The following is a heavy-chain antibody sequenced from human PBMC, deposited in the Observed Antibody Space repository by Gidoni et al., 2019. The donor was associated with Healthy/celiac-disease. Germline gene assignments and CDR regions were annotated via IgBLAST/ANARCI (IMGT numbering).Heavy chain of an antibody. V-gene: IGHV4-61*02. Sequence: QVQLQESGLGLVKPSQTLSLTCTVSGGSISSGSYYWGWIRQPAGKGLEWIGRIYTSGSTNYNPSLKSRVTMSVDTSKNQFSLKLSSVTAADTAVYYCARGDSWGGAVAGGIDYWGQGTLVTVSS. CDR3: ARGDSWGGAVAGGIDY. CDR1: GGSISSGSYY. D-gene: IGHD6-19*01. CDR2: IYTSGST. J-gene: IGHJ4*02.